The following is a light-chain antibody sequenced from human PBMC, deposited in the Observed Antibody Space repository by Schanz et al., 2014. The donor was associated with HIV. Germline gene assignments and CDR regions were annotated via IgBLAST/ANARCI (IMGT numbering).Light chain of an antibody. Sequence: IQMTQSPSTVSASVGDRVTITCRASQTIGRFLAWYQQKPGSAPVLLIYQASTLETGVPSRFSGSGSGTXXTLSISGLQPDDFATYYCQQCVTYPYTFGQGTRLDVK. V-gene: IGKV1-5*03. CDR1: QTIGRF. J-gene: IGKJ2*01. CDR3: QQCVTYPYT. CDR2: QAS.